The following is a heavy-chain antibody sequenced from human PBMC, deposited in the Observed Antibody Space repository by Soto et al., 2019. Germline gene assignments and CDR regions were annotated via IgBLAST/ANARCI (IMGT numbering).Heavy chain of an antibody. CDR3: VAQVYVAMGYYFET. V-gene: IGHV4-39*01. CDR1: SGSISSSSSY. J-gene: IGHJ4*02. D-gene: IGHD5-18*01. Sequence: QLQLQESGPGLVKPSETLSLTCTGSSGSISSSSSYWGWIRQPPGKGLEWIGSIYYRAHTYYNPSLKGPVTTPIDSSKTQFSLKLNSVTTADTVGYYCVAQVYVAMGYYFETWGQGDLVTVSS. CDR2: IYYRAHT.